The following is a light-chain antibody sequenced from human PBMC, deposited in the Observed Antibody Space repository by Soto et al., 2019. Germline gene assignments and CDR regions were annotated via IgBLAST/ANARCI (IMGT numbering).Light chain of an antibody. Sequence: DIQITQSPSTLSAHKGDRVTITRLYSQRISGRLAWYQQKPGKAPKLLIYDASSLESGVPARFSGSGSGTDFTLTISSLQPEDFATYYCQQSYSTPWTFGQGTKVDIK. J-gene: IGKJ1*01. CDR2: DAS. CDR1: QRISGR. V-gene: IGKV1-39*01. CDR3: QQSYSTPWT.